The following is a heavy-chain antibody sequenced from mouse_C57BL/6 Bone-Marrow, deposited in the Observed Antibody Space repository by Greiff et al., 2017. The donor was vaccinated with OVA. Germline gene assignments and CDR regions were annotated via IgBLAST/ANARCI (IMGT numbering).Heavy chain of an antibody. V-gene: IGHV7-1*01. Sequence: EVKLVESGGGLVQSGRSLRLSCATSGFTFSDFYMEWVRQAPGKGLEWIAASRNKANDYTTEYSASVKGRFIVSRDTSQSILYLQMNALRAEDTAIYYCARDALDSSGYFDYWGQGTTLTVSS. CDR3: ARDALDSSGYFDY. CDR2: SRNKANDYTT. D-gene: IGHD3-2*02. CDR1: GFTFSDFY. J-gene: IGHJ2*01.